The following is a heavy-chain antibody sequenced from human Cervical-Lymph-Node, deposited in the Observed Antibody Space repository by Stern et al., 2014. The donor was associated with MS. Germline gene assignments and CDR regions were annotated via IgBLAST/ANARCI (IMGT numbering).Heavy chain of an antibody. CDR2: IKSKTDGGTT. D-gene: IGHD3-22*01. V-gene: IGHV3-15*01. CDR3: TRLNYFDSSGYAYYYYGMDV. CDR1: GFTFSYAW. Sequence: VQLVESGGGLVKPGGSLRLSCAASGFTFSYAWMSWVRQAPGKGLQWVGRIKSKTDGGTTDYAAPVKGRFTISRDDSKNTLYLEMNSLKTEDTAVYYCTRLNYFDSSGYAYYYYGMDVWGQGTTVTVPS. J-gene: IGHJ6*02.